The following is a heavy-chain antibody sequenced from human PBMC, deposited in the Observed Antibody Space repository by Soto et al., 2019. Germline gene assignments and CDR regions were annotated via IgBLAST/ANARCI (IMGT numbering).Heavy chain of an antibody. V-gene: IGHV4-39*01. CDR1: GGSISSSSYY. Sequence: SETLSLTCTVSGGSISSSSYYWGWIRQPPGKGLEWIGSIYYSGSTYYNPSLKSRVTISVDTSKNQFSLKLSSVTAADTAVYYCARHGTLLIDYWGQGNLVTVSS. CDR2: IYYSGST. CDR3: ARHGTLLIDY. J-gene: IGHJ4*02. D-gene: IGHD1-26*01.